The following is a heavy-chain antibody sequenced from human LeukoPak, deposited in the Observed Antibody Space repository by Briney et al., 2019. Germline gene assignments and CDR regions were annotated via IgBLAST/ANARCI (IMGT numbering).Heavy chain of an antibody. J-gene: IGHJ3*02. Sequence: GGSLRLSCAASGFTVSINYMSWVRQAPGKGLEWVSGINWNGGSTGYADSVKGRFTISRDNARNSLYLQMNSLRAEDTALYYCARIAMAGIGDGFDIWGQGTMVTVSS. CDR1: GFTVSINY. CDR2: INWNGGST. V-gene: IGHV3-20*04. D-gene: IGHD6-19*01. CDR3: ARIAMAGIGDGFDI.